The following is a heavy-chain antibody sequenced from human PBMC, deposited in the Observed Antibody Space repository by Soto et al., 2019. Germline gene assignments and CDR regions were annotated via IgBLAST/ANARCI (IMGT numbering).Heavy chain of an antibody. CDR3: ARDNGLAGSFDP. CDR1: GSTFSSYS. D-gene: IGHD6-13*01. V-gene: IGHV3-48*02. Sequence: GGSLRLSCAASGSTFSSYSMNWVRQAPGKGLEWISYITSSSTTIYYADSVKGRFTISRDNAKNSLYLQMNSLRDEDTAVYYCARDNGLAGSFDPWGQGTLVTVSS. CDR2: ITSSSTTI. J-gene: IGHJ5*02.